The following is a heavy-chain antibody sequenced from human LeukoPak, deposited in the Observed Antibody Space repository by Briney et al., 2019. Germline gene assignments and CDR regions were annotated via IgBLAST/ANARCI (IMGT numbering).Heavy chain of an antibody. CDR3: ARVTWLSAAGTEGNFDY. CDR2: ITSSSTYI. Sequence: PGGSLRLSCAASGFTVSSNYMSWVRQAPGKGLEWVSSITSSSTYIYYADSVKGRFTISRDNAKNSLYLQMDSLRAEDTAVYYCARVTWLSAAGTEGNFDYWGQGTLVTVSS. CDR1: GFTVSSNY. V-gene: IGHV3-21*01. J-gene: IGHJ4*02. D-gene: IGHD6-13*01.